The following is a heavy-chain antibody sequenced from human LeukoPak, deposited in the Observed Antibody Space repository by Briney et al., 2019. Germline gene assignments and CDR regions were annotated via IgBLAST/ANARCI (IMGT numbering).Heavy chain of an antibody. J-gene: IGHJ4*02. V-gene: IGHV3-23*01. CDR3: AKDKGSIAARPPFDY. D-gene: IGHD6-6*01. CDR2: ISGSGGST. CDR1: GFTFSSYG. Sequence: GGSLRLSCAASGFTFSSYGMSWVRQAPGKGLEWVSAISGSGGSTYYADSVKGRFTISRDNSKNTLYLQMNSLRAEDTAVYYCAKDKGSIAARPPFDYWGQGTLVTVSS.